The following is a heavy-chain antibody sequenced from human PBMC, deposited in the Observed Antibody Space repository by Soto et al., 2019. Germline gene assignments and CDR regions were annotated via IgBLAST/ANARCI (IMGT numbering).Heavy chain of an antibody. CDR3: AKGAVQDLWSGYYTLFDY. Sequence: PGWSLRLSCASSVFTFITYGMHWVRQAPGKGLEWVAVISYDAKHKYYADSLKGRFTISRDNSKNTLYLQMNSLRAEDTAVYYCAKGAVQDLWSGYYTLFDYWGQGTLVTVSS. CDR1: VFTFITYG. CDR2: ISYDAKHK. J-gene: IGHJ4*02. D-gene: IGHD3-3*01. V-gene: IGHV3-30*18.